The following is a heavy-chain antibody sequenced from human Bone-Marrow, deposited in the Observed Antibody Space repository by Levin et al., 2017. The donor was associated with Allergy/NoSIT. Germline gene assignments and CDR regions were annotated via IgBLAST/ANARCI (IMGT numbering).Heavy chain of an antibody. V-gene: IGHV3-30-3*01. CDR3: AREGYTSGWAGSFDS. CDR1: GFIFSSSI. Sequence: GESLKISCAASGFIFSSSIFLWVRQAPGKGLEWVALISIDGSNKQYADSVRGRFTISKDNSKNTLYLQMDSLRVEDTAVYYCAREGYTSGWAGSFDSWGQGTLVTVSS. D-gene: IGHD6-19*01. CDR2: ISIDGSNK. J-gene: IGHJ4*02.